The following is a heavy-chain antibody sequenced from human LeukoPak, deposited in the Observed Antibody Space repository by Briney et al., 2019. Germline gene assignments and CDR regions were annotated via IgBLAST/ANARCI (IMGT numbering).Heavy chain of an antibody. J-gene: IGHJ4*02. D-gene: IGHD3-22*01. CDR2: INPSISET. CDR1: GYTFNNYW. V-gene: IGHV5-51*01. CDR3: ARLDRGGYYFVPY. Sequence: GESLKISCETSGYTFNNYWIGWVRQISGKGLEWMGIINPSISETRYTPSFQGQVTISADKSISTAYLQWSSLRASDTAMYYCARLDRGGYYFVPYWGQGTLVTVSS.